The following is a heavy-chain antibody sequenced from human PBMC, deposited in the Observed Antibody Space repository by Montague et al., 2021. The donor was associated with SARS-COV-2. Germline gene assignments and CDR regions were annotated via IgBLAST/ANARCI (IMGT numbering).Heavy chain of an antibody. D-gene: IGHD5-12*01. CDR1: GGSISSYY. V-gene: IGHV4-59*01. CDR3: AGDRGRFWHFDL. CDR2: IYYSGST. J-gene: IGHJ2*01. Sequence: SETLSLTCTVFGGSISSYYWNWIRQSPGKGLEWIGYIYYSGSTKXNPSLKSRVTISVDTSKSQMSLRLNSVTAADTAVYYCAGDRGRFWHFDLWGRGTLVTVSS.